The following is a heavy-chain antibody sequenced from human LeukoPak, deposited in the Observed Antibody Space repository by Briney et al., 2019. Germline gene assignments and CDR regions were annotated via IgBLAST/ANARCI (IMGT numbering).Heavy chain of an antibody. CDR3: VRIVVVITTSAFDI. Sequence: PGGSLRLCCAASGFTFSSYSMNWVRQASGKGLEWVSSISSSSSYIYYADSVKGRFTISRDNAKNSLYLQMNSLRAEDTAVYYCVRIVVVITTSAFDIWGQGTMVTVSS. CDR2: ISSSSSYI. V-gene: IGHV3-21*01. J-gene: IGHJ3*02. D-gene: IGHD3-22*01. CDR1: GFTFSSYS.